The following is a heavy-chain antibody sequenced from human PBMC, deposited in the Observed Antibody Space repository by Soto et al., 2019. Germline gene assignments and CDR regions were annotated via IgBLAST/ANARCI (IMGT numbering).Heavy chain of an antibody. V-gene: IGHV4-59*01. D-gene: IGHD1-1*01. CDR1: PGSISGSY. J-gene: IGHJ5*02. CDR2: VAYSGTT. CDR3: AMEAQDSYFDH. Sequence: QVQLQESGPGLVKPSETLTLTCTVSPGSISGSYWSWIRQPPGRGLEWVGHVAYSGTTKYNPSLQSRGSISVSTSKRQFSLTLTSVTAAYTAVYYCAMEAQDSYFDHWGQGILVTVSS.